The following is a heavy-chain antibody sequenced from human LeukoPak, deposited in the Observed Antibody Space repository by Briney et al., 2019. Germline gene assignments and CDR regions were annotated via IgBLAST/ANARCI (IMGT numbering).Heavy chain of an antibody. J-gene: IGHJ4*02. Sequence: SETLSLTCAVYGGFFSGYYWSWIRQPPGKGLEWIGEINHSGSTNYNPSLKSRVTISVDTSKNQFSLKLSSVTAADTAVYYCARTGGSGSKFDYWGQGTLVTVSS. D-gene: IGHD3-10*01. CDR1: GGFFSGYY. CDR2: INHSGST. CDR3: ARTGGSGSKFDY. V-gene: IGHV4-34*01.